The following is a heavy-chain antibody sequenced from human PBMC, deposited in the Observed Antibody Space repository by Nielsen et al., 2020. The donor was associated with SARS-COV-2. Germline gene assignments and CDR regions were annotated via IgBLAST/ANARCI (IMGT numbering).Heavy chain of an antibody. D-gene: IGHD6-6*01. V-gene: IGHV4-59*08. J-gene: IGHJ6*03. Sequence: WIRQPPGKGLEWIRYIYYSGSTNYNPSLKSRVTISVDTSKNQFSLKLSSVTAADTAVYYCARHSSSSYYYYYTDVWGKGTTVTVSS. CDR2: IYYSGST. CDR3: ARHSSSSYYYYYTDV.